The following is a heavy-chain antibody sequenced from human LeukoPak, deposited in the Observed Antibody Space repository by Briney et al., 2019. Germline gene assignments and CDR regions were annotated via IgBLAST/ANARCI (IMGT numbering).Heavy chain of an antibody. Sequence: GGSLRPSCAASGFSFSNFWMSWVRQAPGKGLEWVSNIKEDGSEKYYVHSVKGRFTISRDNAKNSLYLQMNSLRAEDTAVYYCARWAESNDYWGQGTLVTVSS. CDR2: IKEDGSEK. J-gene: IGHJ4*02. V-gene: IGHV3-7*05. CDR1: GFSFSNFW. CDR3: ARWAESNDY.